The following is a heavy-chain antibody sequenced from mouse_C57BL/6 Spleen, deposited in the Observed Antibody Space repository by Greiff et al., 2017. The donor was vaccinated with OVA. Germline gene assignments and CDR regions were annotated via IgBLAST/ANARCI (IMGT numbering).Heavy chain of an antibody. V-gene: IGHV1-80*01. CDR2: IYPGDVDT. CDR1: GYAFSSYW. CDR3: ARDYDYDYAMDY. Sequence: QVQLQQSGAELVKPGASVKISCKASGYAFSSYWMNWVKQRPGKGLEWIGQIYPGDVDTNYNGKFKGKATLTADKSSSTAYMQLSSLTSEDSAVYFCARDYDYDYAMDYWGQGTSVTVSS. J-gene: IGHJ4*01. D-gene: IGHD2-4*01.